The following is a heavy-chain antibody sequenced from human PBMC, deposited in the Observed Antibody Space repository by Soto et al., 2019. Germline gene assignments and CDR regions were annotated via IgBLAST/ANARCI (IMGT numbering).Heavy chain of an antibody. V-gene: IGHV4-59*01. J-gene: IGHJ6*02. CDR2: IYYSGNIYYSGNT. Sequence: QVQLQESGPGLVKPSETLSLTCTVSGGSISNYYWNWIRQPPGKGLEWIGYIYYSGNIYYSGNTNHKPSLKSRVNISVDTSKNHLSLRLTSVTAADTAVYFCARDGRLMHRGFSYYNGMDVWGQGTTVTVSS. CDR1: GGSISNYY. D-gene: IGHD3-10*01. CDR3: ARDGRLMHRGFSYYNGMDV.